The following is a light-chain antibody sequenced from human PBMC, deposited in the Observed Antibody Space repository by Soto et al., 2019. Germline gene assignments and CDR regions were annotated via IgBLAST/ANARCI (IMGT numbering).Light chain of an antibody. CDR1: SSDVGGYNY. CDR3: GSYTSSSTPYV. V-gene: IGLV2-14*03. J-gene: IGLJ1*01. Sequence: QSVLTQPASVSGSPGQSITISCTGTSSDVGGYNYVSWYQQHPGKAPKLMIYDVSNRPSGVSNRFSGSKSGNTASLTISGLQAEDEADYYCGSYTSSSTPYVFGSATKVTVL. CDR2: DVS.